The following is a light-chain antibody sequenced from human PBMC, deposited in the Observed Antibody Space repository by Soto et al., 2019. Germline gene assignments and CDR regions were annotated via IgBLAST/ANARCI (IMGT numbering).Light chain of an antibody. Sequence: DLQMTQSPSSLSASVGDRVTITCRASQSISNYLNRYQQKPGKAPKLLMYAASSLQSGVPSRFGGSGSGTDFTLTISSLQPEDFAPYYCQQSYSTPRTFGQGTKVEIK. V-gene: IGKV1-39*01. CDR1: QSISNY. CDR3: QQSYSTPRT. CDR2: AAS. J-gene: IGKJ1*01.